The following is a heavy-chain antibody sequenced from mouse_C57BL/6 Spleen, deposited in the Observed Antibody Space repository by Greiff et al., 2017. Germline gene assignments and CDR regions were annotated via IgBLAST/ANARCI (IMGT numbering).Heavy chain of an antibody. V-gene: IGHV5-4*01. J-gene: IGHJ3*01. CDR1: GFTFSSYA. CDR2: ISDGGSYT. CDR3: ARDGYSFAY. Sequence: EVQGVESGGGLVKPGGSLKLSCAASGFTFSSYAMSWVRQTPDKRLEWVATISDGGSYTYYPDNVKGRFTISRDNAKNNLYLQMSHLKSEDTAMYYCARDGYSFAYWVQGTLGTVSA. D-gene: IGHD2-3*01.